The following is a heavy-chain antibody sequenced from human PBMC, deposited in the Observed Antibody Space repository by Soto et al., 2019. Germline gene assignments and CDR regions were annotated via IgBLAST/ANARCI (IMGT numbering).Heavy chain of an antibody. J-gene: IGHJ6*02. CDR1: GYTFTSYD. CDR3: ARDDTYYDILTGYKSYYYGMDV. CDR2: IIPVLGVE. V-gene: IGHV1-69*04. D-gene: IGHD3-9*01. Sequence: GASVKVSCKASGYTFTSYDINWVRQAPGQGLEWMGRIIPVLGVEYYAQKFQGRVTITADKSTSTAYMELSSLRSEDTAVYYCARDDTYYDILTGYKSYYYGMDVWGQGTTVTVSS.